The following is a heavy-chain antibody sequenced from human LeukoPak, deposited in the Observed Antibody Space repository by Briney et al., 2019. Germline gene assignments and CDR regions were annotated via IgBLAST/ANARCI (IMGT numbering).Heavy chain of an antibody. CDR2: VSSSSTI. J-gene: IGHJ5*02. D-gene: IGHD6-19*01. V-gene: IGHV3-48*04. CDR3: ARDWRSSGWSRYNWFDP. CDR1: GFTFSSYS. Sequence: PGGSLRLSCAASGFTFSSYSMNWVRQAPGKGLEWVSYVSSSSTIYYADSVKGRFTMSRDNAKNSLYLQMNSLRAEDTAVYYCARDWRSSGWSRYNWFDPWGQGTLVTVSS.